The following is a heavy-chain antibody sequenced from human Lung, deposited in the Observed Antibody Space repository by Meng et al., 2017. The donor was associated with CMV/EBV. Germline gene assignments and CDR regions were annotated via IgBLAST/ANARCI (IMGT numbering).Heavy chain of an antibody. CDR1: GGSISGYY. D-gene: IGHD3-10*01. CDR2: VYYNENTYYTGGT. Sequence: SETLSLTCTVSGGSISGYYWTWIRQPPGKGLEWIGYVYYNENTYYTGGTNYNPSLKSRVTMSVDTSQNQFSLKLSSVTAADTAVYYWARDPLVRGWGGYVDYXGQGXLVTVSS. CDR3: ARDPLVRGWGGYVDY. V-gene: IGHV4-59*13. J-gene: IGHJ4*01.